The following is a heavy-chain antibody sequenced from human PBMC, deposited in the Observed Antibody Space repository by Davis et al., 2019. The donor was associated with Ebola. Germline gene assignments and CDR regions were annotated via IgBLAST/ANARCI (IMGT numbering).Heavy chain of an antibody. J-gene: IGHJ4*02. V-gene: IGHV3-7*01. CDR3: ARTTVADY. CDR1: GFTFSNLW. CDR2: IKPDGSDT. D-gene: IGHD4-23*01. Sequence: GESLKISCAASGFTFSNLWMTWVRQAPGKGLEWVATIKPDGSDTNYVDSVKGRFTISRDNAKKSLYLQMNTLKAEDTGVYFRARTTVADYWGQGTLVTVSS.